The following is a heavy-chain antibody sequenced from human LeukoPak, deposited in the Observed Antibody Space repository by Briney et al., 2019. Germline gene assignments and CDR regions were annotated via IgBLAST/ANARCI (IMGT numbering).Heavy chain of an antibody. Sequence: PSATLSPTCAASGGTFSGYYLSWIRQPPGQRLEWVGESNDNGGTNYNPSLKSRVTISADKSKNQVSLKLTSVTAADTAVYYCARLSVIVGSTLEYYYYYMDVWGQGTTVTVSS. CDR3: ARLSVIVGSTLEYYYYYMDV. CDR1: GGTFSGYY. CDR2: SNDNGGT. D-gene: IGHD1-26*01. J-gene: IGHJ6*03. V-gene: IGHV4-34*01.